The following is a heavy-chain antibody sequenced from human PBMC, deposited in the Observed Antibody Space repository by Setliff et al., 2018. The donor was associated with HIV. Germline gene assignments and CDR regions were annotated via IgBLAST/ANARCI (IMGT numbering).Heavy chain of an antibody. CDR2: INPSGGST. CDR3: ARSRRYCSGGSCYGPGGY. J-gene: IGHJ4*02. CDR1: GYTFTSYY. D-gene: IGHD2-15*01. Sequence: AASVKVSCKASGYTFTSYYMHWVRQAPGQGLEWMGIINPSGGSTSYAKKFQGRVTMTRDTSTSTVYMELSSLRSEDTAVYYCARSRRYCSGGSCYGPGGYWGQGTLVTVSS. V-gene: IGHV1-46*03.